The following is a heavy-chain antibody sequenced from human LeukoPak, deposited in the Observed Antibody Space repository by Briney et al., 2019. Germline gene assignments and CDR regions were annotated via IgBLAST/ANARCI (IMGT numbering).Heavy chain of an antibody. V-gene: IGHV3-48*03. D-gene: IGHD6-13*01. CDR2: ISSSGSTI. CDR1: GFTFSSYE. CDR3: ARDLGYSSSWTYYYYYGMDV. J-gene: IGHJ6*02. Sequence: GGSLRLSCPASGFTFSSYEMNWVRQAPGKGLEWVSYISSSGSTIYYADSVKGRFTISRDNAKNSLYLQMNSLRAEDTAVYYCARDLGYSSSWTYYYYYGMDVWGQGTTVTVSS.